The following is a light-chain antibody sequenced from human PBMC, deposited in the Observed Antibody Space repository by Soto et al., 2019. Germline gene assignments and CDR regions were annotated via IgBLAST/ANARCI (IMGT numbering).Light chain of an antibody. CDR1: SSNIGAGKY. CDR3: QSYDRGLSASV. V-gene: IGLV1-40*01. Sequence: QSVLTQPPSVSVAPGQRVTISCTGSSSNIGAGKYVHWYQQLPGRAPKLLIYGDTNRPSGVPDRFSASKSGTSASLAITGLQAEDEADYHCQSYDRGLSASVFGGGTKLTVL. CDR2: GDT. J-gene: IGLJ3*02.